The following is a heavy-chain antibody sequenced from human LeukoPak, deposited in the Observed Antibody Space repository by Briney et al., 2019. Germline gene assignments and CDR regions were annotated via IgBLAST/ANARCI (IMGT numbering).Heavy chain of an antibody. D-gene: IGHD6-19*01. V-gene: IGHV4-4*07. CDR3: TREPVP. CDR2: IYAGGTA. Sequence: SETLSLTCTVSGGSISNYYWSWIRQPAGKGLEWIGRIYAGGTASYDPSLKSRVTMSADMSKNQLSLKLTSVTAPDTAVYYCTREPVPWGQGTLVTVSS. J-gene: IGHJ4*02. CDR1: GGSISNYY.